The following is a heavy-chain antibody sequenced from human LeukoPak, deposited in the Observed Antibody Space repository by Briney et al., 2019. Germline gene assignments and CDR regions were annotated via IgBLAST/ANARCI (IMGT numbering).Heavy chain of an antibody. Sequence: GESLKISCKGSGYSFTSYGISWVRQAPGQGLEWMGWISAYNGNTNYAQKLQGRVTMTTDTSTSTAYMELRSLRSDDTAVYYCARSLWFGESPFDYWGQGTLVTVSS. CDR3: ARSLWFGESPFDY. CDR1: GYSFTSYG. V-gene: IGHV1-18*01. CDR2: ISAYNGNT. J-gene: IGHJ4*02. D-gene: IGHD3-10*01.